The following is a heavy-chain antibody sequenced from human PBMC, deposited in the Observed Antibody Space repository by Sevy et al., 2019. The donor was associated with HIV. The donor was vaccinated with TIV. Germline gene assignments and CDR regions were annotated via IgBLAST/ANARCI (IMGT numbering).Heavy chain of an antibody. Sequence: SETLSLTCTVSGGSISSGDYYWSWIRQSPGKGLEWIGYIYNSGSTYYNPSLKSRVTISVDTSKNQFSLKLSSVTAADTAVYYCARERPLWGGGDWGDAFDIWGQGTMVTVSS. CDR3: ARERPLWGGGDWGDAFDI. CDR2: IYNSGST. CDR1: GGSISSGDYY. D-gene: IGHD2-21*02. V-gene: IGHV4-30-4*01. J-gene: IGHJ3*02.